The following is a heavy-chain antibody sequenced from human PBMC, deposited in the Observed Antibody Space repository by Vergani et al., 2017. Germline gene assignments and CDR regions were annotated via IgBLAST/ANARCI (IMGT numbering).Heavy chain of an antibody. D-gene: IGHD1-26*01. CDR3: SRIPGGVGATFIFAFDI. V-gene: IGHV1-2*02. CDR1: GYTFTGYY. J-gene: IGHJ3*02. CDR2: INPNSGGT. Sequence: QVQLVQSGAEVKKPGASVKVSCKASGYTFTGYYMHWVRQAPGQGLEWMGWINPNSGGTNYAQKFQGRVTMTRDTSISTAYMELSRLRSDDTAVYYCSRIPGGVGATFIFAFDIWGQGTMVTVSS.